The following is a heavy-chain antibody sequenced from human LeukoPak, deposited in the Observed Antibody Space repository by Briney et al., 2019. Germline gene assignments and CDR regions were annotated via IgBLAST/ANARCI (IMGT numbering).Heavy chain of an antibody. CDR2: ISGSGGST. Sequence: GGSLRLSCAASGFTFSSYGMSWVRQAPGKGLEWVSAISGSGGSTYYADSVKGRFTISRDNAKNTLYLQMNSLRAEDTAVYYCARVGASVGALDYWGQGTLVTVSS. J-gene: IGHJ4*02. CDR3: ARVGASVGALDY. D-gene: IGHD1-26*01. V-gene: IGHV3-23*01. CDR1: GFTFSSYG.